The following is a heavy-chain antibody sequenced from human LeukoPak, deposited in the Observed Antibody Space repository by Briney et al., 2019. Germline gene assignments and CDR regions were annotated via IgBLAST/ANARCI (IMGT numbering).Heavy chain of an antibody. CDR1: GFTVSSNY. J-gene: IGHJ5*02. CDR3: ARANYDFWSAQGNWFDP. CDR2: IYSGGST. D-gene: IGHD3-3*01. V-gene: IGHV3-53*01. Sequence: GGSLRLSCAASGFTVSSNYMSWVRQAPGKGLEWVSVIYSGGSTYYADSVKGRFTISRDNSKNTLYLQMNRLRAEDTAVYYCARANYDFWSAQGNWFDPWGQGTLVTVSS.